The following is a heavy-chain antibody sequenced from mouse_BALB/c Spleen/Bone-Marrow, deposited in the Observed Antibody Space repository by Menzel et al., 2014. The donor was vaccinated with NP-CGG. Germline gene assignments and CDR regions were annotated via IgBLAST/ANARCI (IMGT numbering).Heavy chain of an antibody. D-gene: IGHD2-1*01. J-gene: IGHJ2*01. CDR3: TRWYYGNYFDY. CDR2: INPSSGGT. CDR1: GYTFTSYY. Sequence: VKLQESGAELVKPGASVKLSCKASGYTFTSYYMYWVKQRPGQGLEWIGEINPSSGGTNFNEKFKSKATLTVDKSSSTAYMQLSSLTSEGSAVYYCTRWYYGNYFDYWGQGTTLTVSS. V-gene: IGHV1S81*02.